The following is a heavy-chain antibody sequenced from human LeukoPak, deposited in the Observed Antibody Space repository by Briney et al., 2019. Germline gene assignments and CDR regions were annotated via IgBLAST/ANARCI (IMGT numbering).Heavy chain of an antibody. V-gene: IGHV4-34*01. CDR2: INHSGST. CDR1: GGSFGAYY. Sequence: SETLSLTCAVYGGSFGAYYWSWIRQPPGKGLEWIGEINHSGSTNYNPSLKSRVTISVDTSKNHFSLKLGSVTAADTAVYYCAGPGAGDLDYWGQGTLVTVSS. D-gene: IGHD3-10*01. J-gene: IGHJ4*02. CDR3: AGPGAGDLDY.